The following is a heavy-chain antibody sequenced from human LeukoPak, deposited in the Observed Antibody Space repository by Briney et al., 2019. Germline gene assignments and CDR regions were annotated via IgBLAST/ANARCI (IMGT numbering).Heavy chain of an antibody. Sequence: GGSLRLSCAASGFTFSSYAMHWVRQAPGKGLEYVSAISSNGGSTYCANSVKGRFTISRDNSKNTLYLQMGSLRAEDTAVYYCARRAGAYSHPYDYWGQGTLVTVSS. D-gene: IGHD4/OR15-4a*01. CDR1: GFTFSSYA. J-gene: IGHJ4*02. CDR2: ISSNGGST. V-gene: IGHV3-64*01. CDR3: ARRAGAYSHPYDY.